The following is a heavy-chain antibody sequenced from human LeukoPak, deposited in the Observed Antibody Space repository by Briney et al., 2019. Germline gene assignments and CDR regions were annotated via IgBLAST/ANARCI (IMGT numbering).Heavy chain of an antibody. D-gene: IGHD6-19*01. V-gene: IGHV7-4-1*02. CDR3: AFISSGWSILY. Sequence: GASVTVSCKASGYTFTNYAMNWVRQAPGQGLEWMGWINTNTGNPTYAQGFTGRFVFSLDTSVSTAYLQISSLKAEDTAVYYCAFISSGWSILYWGQGTLVTVSS. J-gene: IGHJ4*02. CDR2: INTNTGNP. CDR1: GYTFTNYA.